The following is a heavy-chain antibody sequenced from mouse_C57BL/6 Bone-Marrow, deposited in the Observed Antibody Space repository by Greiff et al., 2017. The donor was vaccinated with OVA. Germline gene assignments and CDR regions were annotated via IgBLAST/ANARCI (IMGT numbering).Heavy chain of an antibody. CDR2: IRSKSSNYAT. D-gene: IGHD1-1*01. CDR1: GFTFNTYA. V-gene: IGHV10-3*01. J-gene: IGHJ3*01. CDR3: VGGFYCYGSSVFDY. Sequence: EVQRVESGGGLAQPKGSLKLSCAASGFTFNTYAMHWVRQAPGKGLEWVARIRSKSSNYATYYTNSKKNSFTISRDDSQNMLYLQMHSLKTAETAVYYGVGGFYCYGSSVFDYWGQGTLVTVSA.